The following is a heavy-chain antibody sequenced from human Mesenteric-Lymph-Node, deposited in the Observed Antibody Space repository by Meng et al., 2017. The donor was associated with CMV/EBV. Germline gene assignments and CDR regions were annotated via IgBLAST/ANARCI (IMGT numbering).Heavy chain of an antibody. CDR3: ARPHYYGSGSSPWFDP. Sequence: QLQLKGSGPGLGKPSETLSLTCTVSGGSISSSSYYWGWIRQPPGKGLEWIGSIYYSGSTYYNPSLKSRVTISVDTSKDQFSLKLSSVTAADTAVYYCARPHYYGSGSSPWFDPWGQGTLVTVSS. CDR2: IYYSGST. CDR1: GGSISSSSYY. J-gene: IGHJ5*02. D-gene: IGHD3-10*01. V-gene: IGHV4-39*01.